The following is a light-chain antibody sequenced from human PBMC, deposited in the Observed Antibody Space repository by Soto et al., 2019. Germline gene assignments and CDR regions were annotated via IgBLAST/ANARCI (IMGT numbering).Light chain of an antibody. V-gene: IGLV1-40*01. CDR3: QSYDSSLSGDV. CDR1: SSTIGAGYD. Sequence: QSVLTQPPSVSVAPGQRVTISCTGSSSTIGAGYDVHWYQQLPGTAPKLLIYGNSNRPSGVPDRFSGSKSGTSASLAITGLQAEDEADYYCQSYDSSLSGDVFGTGTQLTVL. CDR2: GNS. J-gene: IGLJ1*01.